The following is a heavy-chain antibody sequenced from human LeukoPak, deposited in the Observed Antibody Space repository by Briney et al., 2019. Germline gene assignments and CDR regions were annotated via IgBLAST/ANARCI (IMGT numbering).Heavy chain of an antibody. V-gene: IGHV3-33*01. Sequence: GGSLRLSCAASGFTFSSYGMHWVRQAPGKGLEWVAVIWYDGSNKYYADSVKGRFTISRDNSKNTLYLQMNSLRAEDTAVYYCARSSGWLRGYFDYWGQGTLVTVSS. CDR1: GFTFSSYG. CDR3: ARSSGWLRGYFDY. CDR2: IWYDGSNK. J-gene: IGHJ4*02. D-gene: IGHD6-19*01.